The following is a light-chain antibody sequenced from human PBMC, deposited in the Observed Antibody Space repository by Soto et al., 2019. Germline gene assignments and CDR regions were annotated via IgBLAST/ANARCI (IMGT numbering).Light chain of an antibody. V-gene: IGKV1-9*01. CDR3: QQLNSYPPFT. CDR2: AAS. Sequence: IQLTQSPSSLSASVGDRVTITCRASQGISSYLAWYQQKPGKAPKLLIYAASTLQSGVPSRFSGSGSGTEFPLTISSLQPEDFATYYCQQLNSYPPFTFGPGTKVDIK. J-gene: IGKJ3*01. CDR1: QGISSY.